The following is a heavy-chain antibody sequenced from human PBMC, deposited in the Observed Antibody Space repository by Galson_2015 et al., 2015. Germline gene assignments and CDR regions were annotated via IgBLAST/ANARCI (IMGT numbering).Heavy chain of an antibody. D-gene: IGHD2-2*01. CDR1: GGSISSGGYY. J-gene: IGHJ3*02. CDR2: IYYSGST. CDR3: ARDRSVYCSSTSCRAGAFDI. V-gene: IGHV4-31*03. Sequence: TLSLTCTVSGGSISSGGYYWSWIRQHPGKGLEWIGYIYYSGSTYYNPSLKSRVTISVDTSKNQFSLKLSSVTAADTAVYYCARDRSVYCSSTSCRAGAFDIWGQGTMVTVSS.